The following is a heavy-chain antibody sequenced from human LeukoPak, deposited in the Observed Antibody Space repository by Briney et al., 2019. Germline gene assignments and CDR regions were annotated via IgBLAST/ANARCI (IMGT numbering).Heavy chain of an antibody. Sequence: SETLSLTCTVSGGSISSGSYYWSWIREPAGKGLEWIGRIYTSGSTNYNPSLKSRVTISVDTSKNQFSLKLSSVTAADTAVYYCARDVVVLRFLEWSGNWFDPWGQGTLVTVSS. CDR2: IYTSGST. CDR1: GGSISSGSYY. J-gene: IGHJ5*02. D-gene: IGHD3-3*01. V-gene: IGHV4-61*02. CDR3: ARDVVVLRFLEWSGNWFDP.